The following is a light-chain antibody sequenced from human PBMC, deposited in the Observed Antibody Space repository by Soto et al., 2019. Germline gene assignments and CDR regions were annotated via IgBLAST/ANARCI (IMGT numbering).Light chain of an antibody. J-gene: IGLJ3*02. CDR1: SSNIVNTY. CDR3: AIWDSSVGGL. CDR2: KNN. Sequence: QSVLTQPPSVSAAPGQTVTISCSGTSSNIVNTYVSWYQRLPETAPKLLISKNNRRPSGIPDRFSGSKSGTSATLGITGLQTGDEADYYCAIWDSSVGGLFGGGTKLTVL. V-gene: IGLV1-51*02.